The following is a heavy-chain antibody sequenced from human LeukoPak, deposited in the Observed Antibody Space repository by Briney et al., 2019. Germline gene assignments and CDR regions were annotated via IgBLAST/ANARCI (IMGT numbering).Heavy chain of an antibody. CDR1: GFTFSTFW. CDR3: ARERWELLRSYDS. V-gene: IGHV3-74*01. Sequence: GGSLRLSCAASGFTFSTFWMHWVRQVPGKGPVWVSRINTDGTNTFYADSVKGRFTISRDNAKNTLYPQMNSLRADDTAVYYCARERWELLRSYDSWGQGTLVTVSA. J-gene: IGHJ4*02. CDR2: INTDGTNT. D-gene: IGHD1-26*01.